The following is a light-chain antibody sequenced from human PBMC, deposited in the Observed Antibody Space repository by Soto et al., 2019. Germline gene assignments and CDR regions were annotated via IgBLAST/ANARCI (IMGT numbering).Light chain of an antibody. CDR1: TSNIGSNY. CDR2: RNN. CDR3: SSYSDTNICV. J-gene: IGLJ1*01. Sequence: QSVLTQPPSASGTPGQGVTISCSGSTSNIGSNYVYWYQQLPGTAPKLLIYRNNQRPSGVPDRFSGSKSGTSASLAISGLRSDDEADYYCSSYSDTNICVFGTGTKVTV. V-gene: IGLV1-47*01.